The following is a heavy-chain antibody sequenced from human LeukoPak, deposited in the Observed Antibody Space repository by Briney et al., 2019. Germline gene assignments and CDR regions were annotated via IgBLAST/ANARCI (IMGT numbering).Heavy chain of an antibody. Sequence: SGGSLRLSCAASGFTFSTYSMNWVRQAPGKGLEWVSYISSSSNIVFYADSVKGRFTISRDNVKNSLFLQMNSLRDEDTAVYYCARDSFYGSGNYQNLGGRFDYWGQGSLVTVSS. J-gene: IGHJ4*02. CDR1: GFTFSTYS. V-gene: IGHV3-48*02. CDR3: ARDSFYGSGNYQNLGGRFDY. CDR2: ISSSSNIV. D-gene: IGHD3-10*01.